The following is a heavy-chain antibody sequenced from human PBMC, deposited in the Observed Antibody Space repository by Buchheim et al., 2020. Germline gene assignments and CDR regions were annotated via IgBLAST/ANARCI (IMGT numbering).Heavy chain of an antibody. CDR3: LCQSWGLDSTAFSSVYFD. Sequence: EVQLVESGGGLVQPGGSLRLSCAASGFTFSSYSMNWVRQAPGKGLEWVSYISSSSSTIYYADSVKGRFTISRDNAKNSLYLQMKRPPGYTPFAYSSLCQSWGLDSTAFSSVYFD. V-gene: IGHV3-48*01. CDR1: GFTFSSYS. J-gene: IGHJ4*01. CDR2: ISSSSSTI. D-gene: IGHD2-2*02.